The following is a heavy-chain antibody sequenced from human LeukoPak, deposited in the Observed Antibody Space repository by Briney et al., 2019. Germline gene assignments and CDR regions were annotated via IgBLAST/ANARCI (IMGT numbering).Heavy chain of an antibody. Sequence: GASVEVSCKSSGYTFTAYYMHWVRQAPGQGLELMGWINPNSGDTKYAQNFQGRVPMTRDTSITTAYMELSSLSSDDTAVYYCARSQIHDYWGQGALVTVSS. J-gene: IGHJ4*02. CDR2: INPNSGDT. CDR1: GYTFTAYY. V-gene: IGHV1-2*02. CDR3: ARSQIHDY.